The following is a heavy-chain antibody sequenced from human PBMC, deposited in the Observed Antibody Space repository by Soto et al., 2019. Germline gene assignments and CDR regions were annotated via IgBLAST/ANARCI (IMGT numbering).Heavy chain of an antibody. CDR1: GFTFSSYG. D-gene: IGHD2-15*01. V-gene: IGHV3-30*18. J-gene: IGHJ4*02. CDR2: ISDDGSNK. CDR3: AKKDCTGGSCYRPFDS. Sequence: PGGSLRLSCAASGFTFSSYGMHWVRQAPGKGLEWVSVISDDGSNKYYADSVKGRFTISRDNSKNTLYLQMNSLRAEDTAVYYCAKKDCTGGSCYRPFDSWGQGTLVTVSS.